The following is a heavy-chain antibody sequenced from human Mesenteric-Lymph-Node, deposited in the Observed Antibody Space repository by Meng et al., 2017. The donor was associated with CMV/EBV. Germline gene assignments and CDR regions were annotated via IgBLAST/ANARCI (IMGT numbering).Heavy chain of an antibody. V-gene: IGHV3-23*01. Sequence: GESLKISCAGSGFIFSNYAINWVRQAPGKGLEWVSTISGSAIRTYYADSVKGRFTVSRDNANNTVYVQMNSLRADDTAVYYCAKDLRIITDGTWFTMDVWGQGTTVTVSS. CDR2: ISGSAIRT. CDR3: AKDLRIITDGTWFTMDV. CDR1: GFIFSNYA. D-gene: IGHD5-24*01. J-gene: IGHJ6*02.